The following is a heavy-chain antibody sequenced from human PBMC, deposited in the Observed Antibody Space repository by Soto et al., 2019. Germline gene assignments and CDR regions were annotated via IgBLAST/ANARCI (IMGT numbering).Heavy chain of an antibody. CDR3: ASSGHGGHIDY. CDR2: INSDGSST. Sequence: EVQLVESGGGLVQPGGSLRLSCAASGFTFSSYWMHWVRQAPGKGLVWVSRINSDGSSTSYADSVKSRFTISRDNAKNTLYLQMNSLRAEDTAVYYCASSGHGGHIDYWGQGTMVTVSS. V-gene: IGHV3-74*01. J-gene: IGHJ4*02. D-gene: IGHD3-10*01. CDR1: GFTFSSYW.